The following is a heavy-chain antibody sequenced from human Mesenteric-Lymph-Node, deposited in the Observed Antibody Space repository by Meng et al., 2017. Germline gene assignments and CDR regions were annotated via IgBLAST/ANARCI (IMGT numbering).Heavy chain of an antibody. D-gene: IGHD6-13*01. CDR1: GGSIRSGGFY. V-gene: IGHV4-31*03. J-gene: IGHJ5*02. CDR3: ARRIAAAGRPNWFDP. Sequence: QVRLKHSYPGLSKPSQTLSLTCPVSGGSIRSGGFYSSWIRQHPGKGLEWIGEINHSGSTNYTPSLKSRVTISVDTSKNQFSLKLSSVTAADTAVYYCARRIAAAGRPNWFDPWGQGTLVTVSS. CDR2: INHSGST.